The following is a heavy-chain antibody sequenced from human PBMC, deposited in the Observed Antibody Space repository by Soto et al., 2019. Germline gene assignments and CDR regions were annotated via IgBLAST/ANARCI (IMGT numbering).Heavy chain of an antibody. CDR2: IIPIFGTA. D-gene: IGHD2-21*01. J-gene: IGHJ4*02. V-gene: IGHV1-69*13. CDR1: GGTFSSYA. Sequence: SVKVSCKASGGTFSSYAISWVRQAPGQGLEWMGGIIPIFGTANYAQKFQGRVTITADESTSTAYMEMSSLRSEDTAVYYCARSGDGSDSFCHDFDFWGQGTLVTVSS. CDR3: ARSGDGSDSFCHDFDF.